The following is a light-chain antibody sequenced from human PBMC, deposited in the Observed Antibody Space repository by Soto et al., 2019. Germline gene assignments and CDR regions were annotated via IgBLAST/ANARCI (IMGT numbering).Light chain of an antibody. CDR2: GAS. CDR3: QQYDNRPIT. CDR1: QDVTNF. J-gene: IGKJ5*01. Sequence: IQMSQSTPSLSAAVGDRVTITSQASQDVTNFLTWYQQKPGQAPKLLISGASNWETGVPSRFSGSGSGTDFTLTIGSLQPEDFATYYCQQYDNRPITFGQGTRLEIK. V-gene: IGKV1-33*01.